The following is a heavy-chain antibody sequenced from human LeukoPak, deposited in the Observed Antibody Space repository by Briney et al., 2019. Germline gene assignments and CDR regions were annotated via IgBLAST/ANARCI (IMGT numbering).Heavy chain of an antibody. D-gene: IGHD2-21*01. V-gene: IGHV4-34*01. CDR1: GGSFSGYY. CDR3: ARGVQLLWYYYYYYYYMDV. CDR2: INHSGST. Sequence: SETLSLTCAVYGGSFSGYYWSWIRQPPGKGLEWIGEINHSGSTNYNPSLKSRVTISVDTSKNQFSLKLSSVTAADTAVYYCARGVQLLWYYYYYYYYMDVWGKGTTVTVSS. J-gene: IGHJ6*03.